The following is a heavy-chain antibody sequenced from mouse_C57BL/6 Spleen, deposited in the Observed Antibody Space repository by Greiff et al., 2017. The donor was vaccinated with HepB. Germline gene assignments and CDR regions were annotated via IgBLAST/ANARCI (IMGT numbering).Heavy chain of an antibody. Sequence: EVQGVESGGGLVKPGGSLKLSCAASGFTFSDYGMHWVRQAPEKGLEWVAYISSGSSTVYYADTVKGRFTISRDNAKNTLFLQMTSLRSEDTAMYYCARDYYYGSSHWYFDVWGTGTTVTVSS. V-gene: IGHV5-17*01. CDR3: ARDYYYGSSHWYFDV. D-gene: IGHD1-1*01. J-gene: IGHJ1*03. CDR2: ISSGSSTV. CDR1: GFTFSDYG.